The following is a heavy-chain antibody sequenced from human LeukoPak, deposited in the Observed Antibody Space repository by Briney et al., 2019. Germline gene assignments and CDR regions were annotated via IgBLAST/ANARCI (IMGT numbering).Heavy chain of an antibody. Sequence: SETLSLTCNVFGGSISNYYCTWIRQPPGKGLEWIGYIYYSGSSNYNPSLKSRVTISVDTSKNQFSLKLSSVTAADTAVYYCARGEATLGHFNYYHYGMDVWGQGTTVTVSS. J-gene: IGHJ6*02. CDR2: IYYSGSS. V-gene: IGHV4-59*01. D-gene: IGHD3-3*02. CDR3: ARGEATLGHFNYYHYGMDV. CDR1: GGSISNYY.